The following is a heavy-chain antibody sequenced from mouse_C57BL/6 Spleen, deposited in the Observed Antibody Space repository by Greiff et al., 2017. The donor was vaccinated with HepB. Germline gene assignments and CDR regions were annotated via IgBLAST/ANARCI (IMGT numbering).Heavy chain of an antibody. J-gene: IGHJ3*01. CDR3: ARHEEIYDGYYVGVLFAY. CDR1: GYTFTEYT. D-gene: IGHD2-3*01. Sequence: QVQLKQSGAELVKPGASVKLSCKASGYTFTEYTIHWVKQRSGQGLEWIGWFYPGSGSIKYNEKFKDKATLTADKSSSTVYMELSRLTSEDSAVDFCARHEEIYDGYYVGVLFAYWGQGTLVTVSA. CDR2: FYPGSGSI. V-gene: IGHV1-62-2*01.